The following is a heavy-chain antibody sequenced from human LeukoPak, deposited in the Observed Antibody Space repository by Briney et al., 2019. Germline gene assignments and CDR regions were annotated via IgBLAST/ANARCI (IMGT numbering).Heavy chain of an antibody. J-gene: IGHJ4*02. CDR2: IIPIFGTA. Sequence: SVKVSCKASGGTFSSYAISWVRQAPGQGLEWMGRIIPIFGTANYAQKFQGRVTITTDGSTSTAYMELSSLRSEDTAVYYCAVWLMDTAMVKDFDYWGQGTLVTVSS. V-gene: IGHV1-69*05. CDR3: AVWLMDTAMVKDFDY. D-gene: IGHD5-18*01. CDR1: GGTFSSYA.